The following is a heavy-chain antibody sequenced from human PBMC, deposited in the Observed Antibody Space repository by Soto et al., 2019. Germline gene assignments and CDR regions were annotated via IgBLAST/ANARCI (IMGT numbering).Heavy chain of an antibody. D-gene: IGHD3-16*01. CDR3: AREPRTLYNFDF. Sequence: GASVKVSCKASGYTFNAYYIHWVRQAPGQGLEWVGRINPNSGDTTYTQKFEGRVTMTRDTSISTAYLELSGLSSDDTAIYYCAREPRTLYNFDFWGQGPMVTISS. CDR1: GYTFNAYY. V-gene: IGHV1-2*02. CDR2: INPNSGDT. J-gene: IGHJ4*02.